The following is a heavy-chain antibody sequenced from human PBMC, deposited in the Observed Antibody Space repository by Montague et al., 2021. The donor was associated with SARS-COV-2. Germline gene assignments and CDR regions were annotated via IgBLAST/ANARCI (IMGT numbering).Heavy chain of an antibody. D-gene: IGHD7-27*01. J-gene: IGHJ2*01. CDR3: ARNRGWGSRGAGYIDL. CDR2: IYYTGST. Sequence: TLSLTRTVSGGSISGDNYYWTWIRQHPGKGLEWIAYIYYTGSTYYNPSLQSRLRTSLDTSKNQFSLTLTSVTAADTDIYYCARNRGWGSRGAGYIDLWGRGTLVTVSS. CDR1: GGSISGDNYY. V-gene: IGHV4-31*03.